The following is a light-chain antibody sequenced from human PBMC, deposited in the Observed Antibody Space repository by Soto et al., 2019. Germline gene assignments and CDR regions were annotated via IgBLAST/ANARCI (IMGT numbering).Light chain of an antibody. CDR3: AAWDDSLSGGG. CDR1: SSDVGGYNY. J-gene: IGLJ3*02. Sequence: QSVLTQPASVSGSPGQSITISCTGTSSDVGGYNYVSWYQQHPGKAPKLMIYEVSNRPSGVSNRFSGSKSGNTASLTISGLQAEDEADYYCAAWDDSLSGGGFGGGTKLTVL. V-gene: IGLV2-14*01. CDR2: EVS.